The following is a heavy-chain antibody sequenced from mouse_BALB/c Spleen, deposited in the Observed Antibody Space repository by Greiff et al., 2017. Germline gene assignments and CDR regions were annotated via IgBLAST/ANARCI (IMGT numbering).Heavy chain of an antibody. CDR2: ISSGGGST. J-gene: IGHJ4*01. CDR1: GFAFSSYD. D-gene: IGHD3-1*01. Sequence: EVMLVESGGGLVKPGGSLKLSCAASGFAFSSYDMSWVRQTPEKRLEWVAYISSGGGSTYYPDTVKGRFTISRDNAKNTLYLQMSSLNSEDTAMYYCARQLGPYAMDYWGQGTSVTVSS. CDR3: ARQLGPYAMDY. V-gene: IGHV5-12-1*01.